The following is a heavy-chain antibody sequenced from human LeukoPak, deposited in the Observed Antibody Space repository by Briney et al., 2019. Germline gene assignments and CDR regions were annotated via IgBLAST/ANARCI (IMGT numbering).Heavy chain of an antibody. CDR1: GFTFSSYA. CDR3: AKDMGSGGYYGMDV. CDR2: ISYDGSNK. V-gene: IGHV3-30*04. Sequence: PGRSLRLSCAASGFTFSSYAMHWVRQAPGKGLEWVAVISYDGSNKYYADSVKGRFTISRDNSKNTLYLQMNSLRAEDTAVYYCAKDMGSGGYYGMDVWGKGTTVTVSS. D-gene: IGHD2-8*02. J-gene: IGHJ6*04.